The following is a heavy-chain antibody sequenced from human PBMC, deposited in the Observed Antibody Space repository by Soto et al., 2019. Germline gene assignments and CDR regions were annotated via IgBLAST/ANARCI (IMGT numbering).Heavy chain of an antibody. J-gene: IGHJ4*02. CDR3: AHRRVRDLYFDY. Sequence: QITLKETGPTLVNPTQTLTLTCSFSGFSLSTSGVGVGWIRQPPGKALEWLALIYWDDDKRYNTSLMSRLAVTRDTSKDQVVLTLTDMAPVDTATYYCAHRRVRDLYFDYWGQGTPVTVSS. V-gene: IGHV2-5*02. CDR2: IYWDDDK. CDR1: GFSLSTSGVG. D-gene: IGHD2-21*02.